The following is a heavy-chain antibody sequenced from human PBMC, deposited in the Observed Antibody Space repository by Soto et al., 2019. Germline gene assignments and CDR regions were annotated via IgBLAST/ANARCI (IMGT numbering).Heavy chain of an antibody. Sequence: PGGSLRLSCVASGSNIDNYAMHWVRQAPGKGLEWVSGISWNGNDMGYADSGKGRFTISRDNAKNSLYLQMNSLRPEDTALYYCAKGSWTQTRYYFENWGQGTLVTVSS. D-gene: IGHD3-10*01. J-gene: IGHJ4*02. CDR1: GSNIDNYA. CDR2: ISWNGNDM. CDR3: AKGSWTQTRYYFEN. V-gene: IGHV3-9*01.